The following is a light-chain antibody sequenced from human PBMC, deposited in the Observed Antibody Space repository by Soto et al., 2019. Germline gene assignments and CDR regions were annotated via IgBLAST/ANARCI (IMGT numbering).Light chain of an antibody. V-gene: IGKV3-15*01. Sequence: EIVITQSPATLSVSPGERATLSCSASQGVSTKLAWYQQKPGQAPRLLIYDASTRATGIPARFTGSGSGTEFTLTISSLQSEDSAVYYCQQYNNWPPWTFGQGTKVDIK. CDR2: DAS. J-gene: IGKJ1*01. CDR3: QQYNNWPPWT. CDR1: QGVSTK.